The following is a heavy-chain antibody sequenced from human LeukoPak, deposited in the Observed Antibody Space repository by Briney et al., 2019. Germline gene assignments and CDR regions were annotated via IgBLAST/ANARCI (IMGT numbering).Heavy chain of an antibody. CDR2: IYHSGST. CDR1: GYSISSGYY. J-gene: IGHJ3*02. CDR3: ARRGASRGITMIVVRYAFDI. D-gene: IGHD3-22*01. Sequence: SETLSLTCTVSGYSISSGYYWGWIRQPPVKGLEWIGSIYHSGSTYYNPSLKSRVTISVDTSKNQFSLKLSSVTAADTAVYYCARRGASRGITMIVVRYAFDIWGQGTMVTVSS. V-gene: IGHV4-38-2*02.